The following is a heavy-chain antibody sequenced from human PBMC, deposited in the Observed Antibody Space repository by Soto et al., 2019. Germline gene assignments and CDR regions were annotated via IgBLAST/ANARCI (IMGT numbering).Heavy chain of an antibody. CDR3: VRDLSIAGDF. J-gene: IGHJ4*02. CDR2: IAHDAKNQ. Sequence: QELLVESGGGVVQPGRSLRLSCAASGFNFGVYGMYWVRQAPGKGLEWVSTIAHDAKNQWYSDSVKGRFIVSRDNPKNTLDLQMDSLGDEDTGVYYCVRDLSIAGDFWGQGALVIVSS. CDR1: GFNFGVYG. V-gene: IGHV3-33*05. D-gene: IGHD3-16*02.